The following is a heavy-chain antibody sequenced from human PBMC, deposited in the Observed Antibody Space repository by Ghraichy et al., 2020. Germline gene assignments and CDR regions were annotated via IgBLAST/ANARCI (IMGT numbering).Heavy chain of an antibody. Sequence: GGSLRLSCAASGFTFSSYSMNWVRQAPGKGLEWVSYVSSSSSTIYYADSVKGRFTISRDTDKNSLYLQMNSLRAEDTAVYYCARGAAMVATLQYWGQGTLVTVSS. CDR2: VSSSSSTI. V-gene: IGHV3-48*01. D-gene: IGHD5-12*01. J-gene: IGHJ4*02. CDR3: ARGAAMVATLQY. CDR1: GFTFSSYS.